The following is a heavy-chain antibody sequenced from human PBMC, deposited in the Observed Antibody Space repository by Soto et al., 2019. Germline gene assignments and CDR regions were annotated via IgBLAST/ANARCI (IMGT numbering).Heavy chain of an antibody. Sequence: SETLSLTCAVYGGSFSGYYWSWIRQPPGKGLEWIGEINHSGSTNYNPSLKSRVTISVDTSKNQFSLKLSSVTAADTVVYYCASGRGGKIKYYFDYWGQGTLVTVSS. CDR3: ASGRGGKIKYYFDY. CDR2: INHSGST. D-gene: IGHD2-15*01. CDR1: GGSFSGYY. V-gene: IGHV4-34*01. J-gene: IGHJ4*02.